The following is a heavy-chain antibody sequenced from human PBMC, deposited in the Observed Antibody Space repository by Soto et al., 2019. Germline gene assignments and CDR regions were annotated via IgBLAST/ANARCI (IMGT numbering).Heavy chain of an antibody. Sequence: ASVKVSCKASGYSFTSYQMHWVRQAPGQGLEWIGIINPSGGAATYERKLQDRLTMTRDTSTSTVYMDLSSMRSEDTAVYHCARAHSGSRSPHXWGQGTLVTVCX. CDR1: GYSFTSYQ. D-gene: IGHD6-13*01. CDR3: ARAHSGSRSPHX. V-gene: IGHV1-46*01. J-gene: IGHJ4*02. CDR2: INPSGGAA.